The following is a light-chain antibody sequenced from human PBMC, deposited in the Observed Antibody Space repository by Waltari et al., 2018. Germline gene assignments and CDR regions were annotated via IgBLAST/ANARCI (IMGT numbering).Light chain of an antibody. CDR1: RSDIGSFNL. Sequence: QSALTQPASVSGSPGQSITISCTGTRSDIGSFNLVSWYPQHPGKAPKLLIYEVDKRPSGVSDRFSGSKSGNTASLTISGLQAEDETDYYCYSYAGASTYVFGTGTKVTVL. CDR2: EVD. V-gene: IGLV2-23*02. J-gene: IGLJ1*01. CDR3: YSYAGASTYV.